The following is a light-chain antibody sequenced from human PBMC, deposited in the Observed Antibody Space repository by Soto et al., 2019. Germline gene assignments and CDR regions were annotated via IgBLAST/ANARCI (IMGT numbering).Light chain of an antibody. CDR2: SNT. CDR3: AAWDDRLNGVV. CDR1: SSNIGSHT. J-gene: IGLJ2*01. Sequence: QPVLTQPPSASGTPGQTIAISCSGGSSNIGSHTVNWYQQLPGTAPRLLIYSNTQRPSGVPDRFSGSKSGTSASLAISGLQSEYEGDYYCAAWDDRLNGVVFGGGTKLPVL. V-gene: IGLV1-44*01.